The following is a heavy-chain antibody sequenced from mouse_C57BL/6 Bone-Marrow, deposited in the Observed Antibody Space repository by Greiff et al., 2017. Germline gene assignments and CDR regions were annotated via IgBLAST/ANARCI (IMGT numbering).Heavy chain of an antibody. V-gene: IGHV1-50*01. J-gene: IGHJ4*01. CDR2: IDPSDSYT. D-gene: IGHD2-2*01. Sequence: VQLQQPGAELVKPGASVKLSCKASGYTFTSYWMHWVKQRPGQGLEWIGEIDPSDSYTNYNQKFKGKATLTVDTSSSTAYMQLSSLTSEDSAVYYCARWLTLKGDYWGQGTSVTVSS. CDR1: GYTFTSYW. CDR3: ARWLTLKGDY.